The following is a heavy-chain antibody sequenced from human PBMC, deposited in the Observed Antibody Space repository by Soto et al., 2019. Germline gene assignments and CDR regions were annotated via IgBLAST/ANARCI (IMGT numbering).Heavy chain of an antibody. CDR1: GGSISSGDYY. CDR2: IYYSGST. V-gene: IGHV4-30-4*01. D-gene: IGHD3-9*01. J-gene: IGHJ4*02. CDR3: ARQLRYFDWVDFDY. Sequence: KPSETLSLTCTVSGGSISSGDYYWGWIRQPPGKGLEWIGYIYYSGSTYYNPSLKSRVTISVDTSKNQFSLKLSSVTAADTAVYYCARQLRYFDWVDFDYWGQGTLVTVSS.